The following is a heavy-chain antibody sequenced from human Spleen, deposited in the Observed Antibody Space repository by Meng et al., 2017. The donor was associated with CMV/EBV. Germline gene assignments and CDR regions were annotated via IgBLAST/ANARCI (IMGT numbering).Heavy chain of an antibody. V-gene: IGHV4-61*01. J-gene: IGHJ4*02. Sequence: CGVGSRGQYYWSWIRQPPGKGLEWIGNLYYSGSTNYNPSLKSRVTISVDMSKNQFSLKLSSVTAADTAVYYCARADCSSTSCSLDYWGQGTLVTVSS. D-gene: IGHD2-2*01. CDR3: ARADCSSTSCSLDY. CDR1: CGVGSRGQYY. CDR2: LYYSGST.